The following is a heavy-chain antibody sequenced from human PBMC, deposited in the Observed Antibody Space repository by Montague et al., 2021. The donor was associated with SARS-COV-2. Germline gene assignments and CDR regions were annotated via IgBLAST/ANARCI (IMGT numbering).Heavy chain of an antibody. CDR2: IFHSGTT. V-gene: IGHV4-31*03. CDR3: ASFMIQAVPNY. CDR1: GASISSGGYY. Sequence: TLSLTCTVSGASISSGGYYWGWIRQHPGKGLEWIGYIFHSGTTYYSPSLESRVTMSVDTSENQFSLKLASVTAAGTAVYYCASFMIQAVPNYWGQGTLVTVSS. D-gene: IGHD3-16*01. J-gene: IGHJ4*02.